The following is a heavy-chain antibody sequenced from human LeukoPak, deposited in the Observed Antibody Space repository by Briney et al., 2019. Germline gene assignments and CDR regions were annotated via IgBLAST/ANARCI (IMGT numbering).Heavy chain of an antibody. Sequence: RGSLRLSXAASGLYFSGTATSWVRQAPGEGLGWVSATSHVGMNAYYADSVKGRFTISNDNSKMKVSLEMSSLAAADTGVYYCAKDGAQYSSGPECDPRGQGALVTVSP. CDR1: GLYFSGTA. D-gene: IGHD6-19*01. V-gene: IGHV3-23*01. CDR3: AKDGAQYSSGPECDP. J-gene: IGHJ5*02. CDR2: TSHVGMNA.